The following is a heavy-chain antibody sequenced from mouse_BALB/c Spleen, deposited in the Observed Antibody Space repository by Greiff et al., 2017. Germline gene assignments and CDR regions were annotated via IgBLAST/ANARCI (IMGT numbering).Heavy chain of an antibody. J-gene: IGHJ4*01. Sequence: VHVKQSGTVLARPGASVKMSCKASGYTFTSYWMHWVKQRPGQGLEWIGAIYPGNSDTSYNQKFKGKAKLTAVTSTSTAYMELSSLTNEDSAVYYCTRDGIHGLRSSSAMDYWGQGTSVTVSS. D-gene: IGHD1-1*01. CDR2: IYPGNSDT. V-gene: IGHV1-5*01. CDR3: TRDGIHGLRSSSAMDY. CDR1: GYTFTSYW.